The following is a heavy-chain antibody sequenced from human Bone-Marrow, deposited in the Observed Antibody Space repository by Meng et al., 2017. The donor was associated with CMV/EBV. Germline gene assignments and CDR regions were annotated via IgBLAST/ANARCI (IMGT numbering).Heavy chain of an antibody. D-gene: IGHD3-3*01. CDR2: ISAYNGNT. CDR3: ASPFWSGYYYGMDV. J-gene: IGHJ6*02. CDR1: GYTFTDYY. Sequence: ASVKVSCKASGYTFTDYYMHWVRQAPGQGLEWMGWISAYNGNTNYAQKLQGRVTMTTDTSTSTAYMELRSLRSDDTAVYYCASPFWSGYYYGMDVWGQGTTVTVSS. V-gene: IGHV1-18*04.